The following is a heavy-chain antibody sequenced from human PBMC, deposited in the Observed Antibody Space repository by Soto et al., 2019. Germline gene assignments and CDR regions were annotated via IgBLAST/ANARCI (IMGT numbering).Heavy chain of an antibody. Sequence: QVQLVQSGAEVKKPGSSVKVSCRASGGTFSSYAVSWVRQAPGQGLEWMGVIIPLLNTPKYVEKFQGRVTITADASAKTAYLELSSLTSEDTAVYYCARESSSPNYYYYAMDVWGQGTTVTVSS. CDR1: GGTFSSYA. D-gene: IGHD6-6*01. V-gene: IGHV1-69*01. CDR3: ARESSSPNYYYYAMDV. J-gene: IGHJ6*01. CDR2: IIPLLNTP.